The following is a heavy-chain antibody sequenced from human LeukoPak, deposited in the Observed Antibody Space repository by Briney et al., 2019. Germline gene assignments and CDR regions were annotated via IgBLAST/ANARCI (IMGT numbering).Heavy chain of an antibody. CDR2: IYSGGST. J-gene: IGHJ5*02. CDR1: GFTVSSNY. CDR3: ARARYNWNSVWFDP. D-gene: IGHD1-7*01. Sequence: GGSLRLSCAASGFTVSSNYMSWVRQAPGKGLEWVSVIYSGGSTYYADSVKGRFTISRDNSKNTLYPQMNSLRAEDTAVYYCARARYNWNSVWFDPWGQGTLVTVSS. V-gene: IGHV3-53*01.